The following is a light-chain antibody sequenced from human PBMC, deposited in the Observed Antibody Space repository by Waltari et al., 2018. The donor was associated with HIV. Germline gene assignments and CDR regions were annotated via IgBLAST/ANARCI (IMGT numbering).Light chain of an antibody. CDR1: QGVSSAY. Sequence: EIVLTQSPATLSLSPGESATLSCGASQGVSSAYLAWYQQRPGLAPRLLIYDGSTRATGIPDRFSGSGSGTDFTLTISGLEPEDFAVYFCQQYASSPITGGQGTRLEIK. V-gene: IGKV3D-20*01. CDR2: DGS. J-gene: IGKJ5*01. CDR3: QQYASSPIT.